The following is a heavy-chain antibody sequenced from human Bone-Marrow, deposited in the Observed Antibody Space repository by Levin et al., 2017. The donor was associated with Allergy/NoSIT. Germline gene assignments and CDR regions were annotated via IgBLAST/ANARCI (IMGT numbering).Heavy chain of an antibody. CDR2: IKSKTDGGTT. CDR3: TTDSTLVGGYYDFWSGYPPHYYGMDV. D-gene: IGHD3-3*01. CDR1: GFTFSNAW. J-gene: IGHJ6*02. Sequence: GGSLRLSCAASGFTFSNAWMSWVRQAPGKGLEWVGRIKSKTDGGTTDYAAPVKGRFTISRDDSKNTLYLQMNSLKTEDTAVYYCTTDSTLVGGYYDFWSGYPPHYYGMDVWGQGTTVTVSS. V-gene: IGHV3-15*01.